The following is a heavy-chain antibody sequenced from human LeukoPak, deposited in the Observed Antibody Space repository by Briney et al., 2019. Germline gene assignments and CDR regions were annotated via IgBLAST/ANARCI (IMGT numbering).Heavy chain of an antibody. J-gene: IGHJ3*02. V-gene: IGHV4-4*02. CDR2: IYHSGST. CDR1: GGSISSSNW. Sequence: SGTLSLTCAVSGGSISSSNWWSWVRQPPGKGLEWIGEIYHSGSTNYNPSLKSRVTISVDKSKNQFPLKLSSVTAADTAVYYCAKRLGLGYCSGGSCPDAFDIWGQGTMVTVSS. CDR3: AKRLGLGYCSGGSCPDAFDI. D-gene: IGHD2-15*01.